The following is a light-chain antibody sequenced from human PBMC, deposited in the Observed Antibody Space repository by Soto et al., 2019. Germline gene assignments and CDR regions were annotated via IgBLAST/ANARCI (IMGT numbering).Light chain of an antibody. CDR1: QGLVYSDGNTF. CDR2: QVS. Sequence: DVVMTQSPLSLSVTLGQPASISCRSSQGLVYSDGNTFLNWFHQRPGQSPRRLIYQVSNRDSGVXDTXRGSGSGTDYPLTISRVEAEDVGIYYCVQGTHWPWTFGQGTKVEIK. V-gene: IGKV2-30*01. CDR3: VQGTHWPWT. J-gene: IGKJ1*01.